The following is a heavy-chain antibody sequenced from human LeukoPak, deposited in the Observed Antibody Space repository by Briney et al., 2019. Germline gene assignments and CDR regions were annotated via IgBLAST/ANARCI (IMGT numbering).Heavy chain of an antibody. CDR2: ISTIGST. CDR3: ARDGCGGSCFHYYYYYMDV. J-gene: IGHJ6*03. D-gene: IGHD2-15*01. CDR1: GGSISSYY. V-gene: IGHV4-4*07. Sequence: SETLSLTCTVSGGSISSYYWSWIRQPAGKGLEWIGRISTIGSTNYNPSLNSRVTISIDTSKNQFSLKLSSVTAADTAVYYCARDGCGGSCFHYYYYYMDVWGKGTTVTISS.